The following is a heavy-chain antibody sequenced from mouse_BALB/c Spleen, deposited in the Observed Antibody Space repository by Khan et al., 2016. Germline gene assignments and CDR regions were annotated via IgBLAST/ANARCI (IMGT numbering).Heavy chain of an antibody. D-gene: IGHD2-3*01. J-gene: IGHJ2*01. Sequence: EVQLQESGPSLVKPSQTLSLTCSVTGDSITSGYSWHWIRQFPGNKLEWMGYIHYSGSTNYNPTLKSRISITRDTSKNQFFLQLNSVTTEDTATYYCARYPDGYYFFLDYWGQGTTLTVSS. CDR1: GDSITSGYS. V-gene: IGHV3-1*02. CDR2: IHYSGST. CDR3: ARYPDGYYFFLDY.